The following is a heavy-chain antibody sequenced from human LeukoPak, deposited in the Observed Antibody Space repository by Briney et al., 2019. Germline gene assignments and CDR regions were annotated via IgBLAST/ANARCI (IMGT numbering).Heavy chain of an antibody. Sequence: QPGGSLRLSCAASGFTFSSYAMSWVRQAPGKGLEWVSAISGSGGSTYYADSVKGRFTVSRDNSKNLLYLQMDSLRVEDTAVYYCARAGTCSSTSCDGGIEYWGQGTLVTVSS. V-gene: IGHV3-23*01. CDR3: ARAGTCSSTSCDGGIEY. J-gene: IGHJ4*02. D-gene: IGHD2-2*01. CDR1: GFTFSSYA. CDR2: ISGSGGST.